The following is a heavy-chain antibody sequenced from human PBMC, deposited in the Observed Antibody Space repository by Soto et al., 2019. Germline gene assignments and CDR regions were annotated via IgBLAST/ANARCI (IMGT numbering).Heavy chain of an antibody. CDR1: GFTFSSYG. CDR2: IWYDGSNK. V-gene: IGHV3-33*01. J-gene: IGHJ6*02. Sequence: QVQLVESGGGVVQPGRSLRLSCAASGFTFSSYGMHWVRQAPGKGLEWVAVIWYDGSNKYYADSVKGRFTISRDNSKNTLYLQMNSLRAEDTAVYYCARGLSSTKCYDILTGYYSYYYYGMDVWGQGTTVTVSS. CDR3: ARGLSSTKCYDILTGYYSYYYYGMDV. D-gene: IGHD3-9*01.